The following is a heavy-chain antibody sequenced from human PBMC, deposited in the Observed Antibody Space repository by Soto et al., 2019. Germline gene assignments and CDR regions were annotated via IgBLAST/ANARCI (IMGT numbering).Heavy chain of an antibody. CDR3: ASAKYYYDSSGYYWYDY. V-gene: IGHV3-53*01. J-gene: IGHJ4*02. CDR2: IYSGGST. CDR1: GVTGSSNY. Sequence: GGSLRLSCAASGVTGSSNYMSWVRQAPGKGLEWVSVIYSGGSTYYADSVKGRFTISRDNSKNTLYLQMNSLRAEDTAVYYCASAKYYYDSSGYYWYDYWGQGTLVTVSS. D-gene: IGHD3-22*01.